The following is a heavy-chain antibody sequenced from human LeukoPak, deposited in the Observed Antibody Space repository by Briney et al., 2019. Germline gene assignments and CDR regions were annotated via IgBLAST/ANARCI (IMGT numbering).Heavy chain of an antibody. CDR3: ARDARQQLVERFDY. CDR2: IEHDGREI. Sequence: GGSLRLSCVVSGFTFTTYWMSWVRQTPRKGLEWVANIEHDGREIYYVDSVKGRFTISRDNAKNSLYLQMNSLRAEDTAVYYCARDARQQLVERFDYWGQGTLVTVSS. D-gene: IGHD6-13*01. V-gene: IGHV3-7*01. J-gene: IGHJ4*02. CDR1: GFTFTTYW.